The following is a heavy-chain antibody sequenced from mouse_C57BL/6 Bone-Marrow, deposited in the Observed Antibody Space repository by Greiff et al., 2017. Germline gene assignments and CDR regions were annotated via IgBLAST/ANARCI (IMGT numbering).Heavy chain of an antibody. D-gene: IGHD1-1*01. V-gene: IGHV10-1*01. CDR1: GFSFNTYA. J-gene: IGHJ2*01. Sequence: VQRVESGGGLVQPKGSLKLSCAASGFSFNTYAMNWVRQAPGKGLEWVARIRSKSNNYATYYADSVKDRFTISRDDSESMLYLQMNNLKTEDTAMYYCVRQGSSSHFDYWGQGTTLTVSS. CDR2: IRSKSNNYAT. CDR3: VRQGSSSHFDY.